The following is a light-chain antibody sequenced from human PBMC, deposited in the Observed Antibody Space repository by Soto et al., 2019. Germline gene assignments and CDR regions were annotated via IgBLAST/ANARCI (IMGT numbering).Light chain of an antibody. CDR2: GTS. CDR3: QQYGNSPIT. CDR1: ERIYSAY. Sequence: MMMTQSPATLSVSPGERVTLSCRTSERIYSAYLGWYQQKPGQAPRLLIYGTSSRATGIPDRFSGSGSGTDFTLTISRLEPEDFAVYYCQQYGNSPITFGQGTRLEIK. J-gene: IGKJ5*01. V-gene: IGKV3-20*01.